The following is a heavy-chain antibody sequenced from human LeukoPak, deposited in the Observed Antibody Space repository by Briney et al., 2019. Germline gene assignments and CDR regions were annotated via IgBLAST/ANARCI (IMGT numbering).Heavy chain of an antibody. J-gene: IGHJ5*02. CDR3: AEDLWCDHPGFDP. CDR2: INACGGSS. D-gene: IGHD4/OR15-4a*01. CDR1: VYTLTPYY. Sequence: ASVTDSFMPSVYTLTPYYIHRLRQAPGHPREWMGIINACGGSSSYVQKFDHRVTLTSDTSPGPVYMLLSSLTSEDTAVYYCAEDLWCDHPGFDPWGQGTLVIVSS. V-gene: IGHV1-46*01.